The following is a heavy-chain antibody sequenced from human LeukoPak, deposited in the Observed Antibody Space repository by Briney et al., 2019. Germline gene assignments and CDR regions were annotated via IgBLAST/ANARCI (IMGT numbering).Heavy chain of an antibody. J-gene: IGHJ6*03. Sequence: SETLSLTCTVSGGSISNYYWSWLRQPAGKGLEWIGRLYTSGSTSYNPSLKSRVTISVDKSKNQFSLKLSSVTAADTAVYYCARDTQTTMGFYYYYYMDVWGKGTTVTVSS. CDR1: GGSISNYY. V-gene: IGHV4-4*07. CDR3: ARDTQTTMGFYYYYYMDV. CDR2: LYTSGST. D-gene: IGHD5-18*01.